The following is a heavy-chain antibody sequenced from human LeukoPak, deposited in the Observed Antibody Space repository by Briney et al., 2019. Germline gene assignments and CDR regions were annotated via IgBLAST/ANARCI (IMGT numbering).Heavy chain of an antibody. J-gene: IGHJ4*02. V-gene: IGHV3-15*01. CDR2: IKSKTDGGTT. CDR3: TTKRVLSPVYFDY. D-gene: IGHD2/OR15-2a*01. CDR1: GFTFSNAW. Sequence: PGGSLRLSCAASGFTFSNAWMSWVRQAPGKGLEWVGRIKSKTDGGTTDYAAPVKGRFTISRDDSKNTLYLQMNSLKTEDTAVYYCTTKRVLSPVYFDYWGQGTLVTVSS.